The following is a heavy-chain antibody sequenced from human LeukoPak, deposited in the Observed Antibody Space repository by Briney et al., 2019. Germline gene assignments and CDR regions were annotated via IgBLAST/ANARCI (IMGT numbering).Heavy chain of an antibody. J-gene: IGHJ2*01. CDR1: GGSISSYY. V-gene: IGHV4-59*01. CDR3: ARGYCSGGSCYTQANWYFDL. CDR2: IYYSGST. D-gene: IGHD2-15*01. Sequence: SETLSLTCTVSGGSISSYYWSWIRQPPGKGLEWIGYIYYSGSTNYNPSLKSRVTISVDTSKNQFSLKLSSVTAADTAVYYCARGYCSGGSCYTQANWYFDLWGRGTLVTVSS.